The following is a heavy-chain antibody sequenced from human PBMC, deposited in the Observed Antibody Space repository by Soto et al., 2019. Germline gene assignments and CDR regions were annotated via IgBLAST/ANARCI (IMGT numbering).Heavy chain of an antibody. V-gene: IGHV1-46*01. CDR3: ARVEDSSSWFNWFDP. CDR2: INPSGGST. J-gene: IGHJ5*02. D-gene: IGHD6-13*01. Sequence: SCKASGYSFTSYYLHWVRQAPGQGPEWMGLINPSGGSTTYSQKFQGRVTMTRDTSTTTVYMELSALRSEDTAVYYCARVEDSSSWFNWFDPWGQGTLVTVSS. CDR1: GYSFTSYY.